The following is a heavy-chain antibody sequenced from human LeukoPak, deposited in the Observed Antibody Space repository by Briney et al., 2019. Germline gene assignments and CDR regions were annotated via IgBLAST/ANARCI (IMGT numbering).Heavy chain of an antibody. Sequence: PGGSLRLSCAASGFTFSSTYMSWVRQASGKGLEWVANIKEDGSEKYYVDSVKGRFTISRDNAKSSLYLQMNSLRAEDTALYYCATPADDYWGQGTLVTVSS. V-gene: IGHV3-7*01. J-gene: IGHJ4*02. CDR1: GFTFSSTY. CDR3: ATPADDY. CDR2: IKEDGSEK.